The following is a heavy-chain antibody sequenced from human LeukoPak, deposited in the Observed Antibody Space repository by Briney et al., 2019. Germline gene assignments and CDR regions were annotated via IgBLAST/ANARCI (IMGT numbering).Heavy chain of an antibody. CDR3: ARVFLERLTSGYFDN. CDR1: RFTFSSYG. CDR2: ISYSGQQK. D-gene: IGHD3-3*01. V-gene: IGHV3-30*03. Sequence: GGSLRLSCAASRFTFSSYGMHWVRQGPGKGLEWVAVISYSGQQKYYGDSVKGRFTVSRDNPKNTLYLQMNNLRDDDTAVYYCARVFLERLTSGYFDNWGQGTLVTVSP. J-gene: IGHJ4*02.